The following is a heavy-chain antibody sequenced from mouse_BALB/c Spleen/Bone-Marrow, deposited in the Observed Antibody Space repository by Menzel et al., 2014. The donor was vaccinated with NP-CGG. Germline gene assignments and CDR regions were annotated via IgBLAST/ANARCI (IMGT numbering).Heavy chain of an antibody. V-gene: IGHV3-8*02. J-gene: IGHJ2*01. CDR1: GISITSGY. D-gene: IGHD2-3*01. CDR3: ATYDGYCFDY. CDR2: ISYSGST. Sequence: DVQLVESGPSLVKPSQTLSLTCSVTGISITSGYWNWIRKSPGNKLESMGYISYSGSTYYYPSLKSRISITRDTSKNQYYLQWKSVTNEDTATYYCATYDGYCFDYWGQGTTLTVSS.